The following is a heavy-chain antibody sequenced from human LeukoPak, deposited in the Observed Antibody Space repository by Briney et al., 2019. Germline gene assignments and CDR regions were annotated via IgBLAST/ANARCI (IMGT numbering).Heavy chain of an antibody. CDR3: ARDGWVITVREMGDFDP. V-gene: IGHV3-33*01. CDR1: GFTFSSYG. J-gene: IGHJ5*01. D-gene: IGHD5-24*01. CDR2: IWYDGSNK. Sequence: GGSLRLSCAASGFTFSSYGMHWVRQAPGKGLEWVAVIWYDGSNKYYADSVKGRFTISRDNSKNTLYLQMNSLRAEDTAVYYCARDGWVITVREMGDFDPWGQGTPVTVSS.